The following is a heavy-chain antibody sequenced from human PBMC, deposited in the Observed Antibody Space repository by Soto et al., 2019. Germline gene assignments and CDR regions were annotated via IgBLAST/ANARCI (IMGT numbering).Heavy chain of an antibody. Sequence: SVKVSCKTSGGTFNNYAIYWVRQAPGQGLDWMGGLIPLFNTPNYAQQFQGRVTITAAESTSTAYMELRSLRSEDTAIYHCAAVYFDNSSDFRQSWRQGTPVTVSS. CDR1: GGTFNNYA. CDR2: LIPLFNTP. D-gene: IGHD3-9*01. V-gene: IGHV1-69*13. J-gene: IGHJ5*02. CDR3: AAVYFDNSSDFRQS.